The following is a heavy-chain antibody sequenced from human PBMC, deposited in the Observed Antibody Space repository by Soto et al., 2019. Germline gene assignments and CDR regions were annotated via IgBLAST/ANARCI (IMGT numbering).Heavy chain of an antibody. Sequence: QVQLVQSGAEVKKPGASVKVSCKASGYTFTSYGISWVRQAPGQGVEWMGWISAYNGNTNYAQKLQGRITMTTDTSTSTDYLELRSLRSADTPVYYYARDEGVGSGSRLYYYYYGMDVWGRGTTVTVSS. V-gene: IGHV1-18*01. D-gene: IGHD3-10*01. CDR1: GYTFTSYG. CDR2: ISAYNGNT. CDR3: ARDEGVGSGSRLYYYYYGMDV. J-gene: IGHJ6*02.